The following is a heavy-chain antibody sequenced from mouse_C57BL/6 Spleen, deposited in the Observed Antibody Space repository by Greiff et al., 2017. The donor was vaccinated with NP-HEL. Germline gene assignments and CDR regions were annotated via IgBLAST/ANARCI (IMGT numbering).Heavy chain of an antibody. D-gene: IGHD2-2*01. J-gene: IGHJ3*01. CDR3: ARGDYGYPWFAY. CDR2: INPNNGGT. V-gene: IGHV1-26*01. CDR1: GYTFTDYY. Sequence: EVQLQQSGPELVKPGASVKISCKASGYTFTDYYMNWVKQSHGKSLEWIGDINPNNGGTSYNQKFKGKATLAVDKSSSTAYMELRSLTSEDSAVYYCARGDYGYPWFAYWGQGTLVTVSA.